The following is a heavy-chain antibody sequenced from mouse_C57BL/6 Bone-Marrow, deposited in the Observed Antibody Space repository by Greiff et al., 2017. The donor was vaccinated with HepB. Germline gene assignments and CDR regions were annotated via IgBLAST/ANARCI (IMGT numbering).Heavy chain of an antibody. CDR1: GFSLSTFGMG. Sequence: QVNLKESGPGILKPSQTLSLTCSFSGFSLSTFGMGVGWIRQPSGKGLEWLAHVWWDDDKYYNPALKSRRTITKDTTNNQVFLKIANLDTADTATYYCARLYGSSYPFYFDYWGQGTTLTVSS. J-gene: IGHJ2*01. CDR3: ARLYGSSYPFYFDY. V-gene: IGHV8-8*01. CDR2: VWWDDDK. D-gene: IGHD1-1*01.